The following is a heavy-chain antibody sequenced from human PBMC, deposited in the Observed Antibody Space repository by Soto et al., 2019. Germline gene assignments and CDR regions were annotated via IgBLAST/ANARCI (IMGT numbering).Heavy chain of an antibody. CDR3: ASGSDVLDSSGWVDY. CDR1: GGSISSSSYY. Sequence: QLQLQESGPGLVKPSETLSLTCTVSGGSISSSSYYWGWIRQPPGKGLEWIGSIYYSGSTYYNPSLKSRVTISVDTSKNQFSLKLSSVTAADTAVYYCASGSDVLDSSGWVDYWGQGTLVTVSS. J-gene: IGHJ4*02. CDR2: IYYSGST. V-gene: IGHV4-39*01. D-gene: IGHD6-19*01.